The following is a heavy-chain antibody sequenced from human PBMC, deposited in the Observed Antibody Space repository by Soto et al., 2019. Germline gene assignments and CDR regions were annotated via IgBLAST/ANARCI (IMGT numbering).Heavy chain of an antibody. CDR1: GFTVSSNY. D-gene: IGHD6-6*01. CDR3: ARVSRSSSKGVGAFDI. J-gene: IGHJ3*02. Sequence: EVQLVETGGGLIQPGGSLRLSCAASGFTVSSNYMSWVRQAPGKGLEWVSVIYSGGSTYYADSVKGRFTISRDNSKNTLYLQMNSLRAEDTAVYYCARVSRSSSKGVGAFDIWGQGTMVTVSS. CDR2: IYSGGST. V-gene: IGHV3-53*02.